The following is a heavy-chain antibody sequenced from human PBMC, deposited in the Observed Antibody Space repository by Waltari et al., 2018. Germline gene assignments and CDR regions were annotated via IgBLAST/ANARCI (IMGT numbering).Heavy chain of an antibody. CDR1: GGSISSGGYY. CDR3: ARDAVTGYYFDY. V-gene: IGHV4-31*03. CDR2: IYYSGRT. Sequence: QVQLQESGPGLVKPSQTLSLTCTVSGGSISSGGYYWSWIRQHPGKGLEWIGYIYYSGRTYYNPSLKSRVTISVDTAKNQVSLKLSSVTAADTAVYYCARDAVTGYYFDYWGQGTLVTVSS. D-gene: IGHD4-17*01. J-gene: IGHJ4*02.